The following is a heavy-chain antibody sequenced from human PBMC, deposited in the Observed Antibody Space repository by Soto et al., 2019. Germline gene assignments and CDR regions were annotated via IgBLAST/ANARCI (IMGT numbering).Heavy chain of an antibody. CDR3: ASQRVAGQTVDY. V-gene: IGHV1-46*01. CDR2: ISPSGGNT. D-gene: IGHD6-19*01. J-gene: IGHJ4*02. Sequence: QVQLVQSGAEVKKPGASVKVSCKASEYTFSSYYVHWVRQAPGQGLEWMGIISPSGGNTRYAQKXXGXXTMTRDTSTRTLYMELSNLRSEDAAFYYCASQRVAGQTVDYWGQGTLVTVSS. CDR1: EYTFSSYY.